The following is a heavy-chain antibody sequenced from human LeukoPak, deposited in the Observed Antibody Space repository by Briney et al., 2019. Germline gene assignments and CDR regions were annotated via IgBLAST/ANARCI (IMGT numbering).Heavy chain of an antibody. CDR2: ISYDGGNK. D-gene: IGHD6-13*01. J-gene: IGHJ4*02. CDR3: AKDGSGGSTWSDY. CDR1: GFTFSTYG. V-gene: IGHV3-30*18. Sequence: PGGSLRLSCAASGFTFSTYGMHWVRQAPGKGREWVAVISYDGGNKYYADSVKGRFTISRDNSKNTLSLQMNSLRAEDTAVYYCAKDGSGGSTWSDYWSQGTLVTVSS.